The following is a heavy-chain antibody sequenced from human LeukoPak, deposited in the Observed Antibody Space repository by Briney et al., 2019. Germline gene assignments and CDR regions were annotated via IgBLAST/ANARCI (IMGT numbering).Heavy chain of an antibody. CDR1: GFTFSSYS. Sequence: PGGSLGLSCEASGFTFSSYSMNWVRQAPRKGLEWVSYISFSSATIHYADSVKGRFTISRDNAKNSLYLQLNSLRAEDTALYYCARDTHYYGSGSPAFDLWGRGTMVTVSS. J-gene: IGHJ3*01. CDR3: ARDTHYYGSGSPAFDL. V-gene: IGHV3-48*01. D-gene: IGHD3-10*01. CDR2: ISFSSATI.